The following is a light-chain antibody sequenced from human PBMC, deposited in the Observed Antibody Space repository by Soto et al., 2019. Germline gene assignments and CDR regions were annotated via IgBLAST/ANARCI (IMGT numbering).Light chain of an antibody. V-gene: IGLV1-40*01. CDR3: QSYDNSLTSPVV. CDR2: DNN. CDR1: SSNIGMYD. Sequence: QSALTQPPSVSGAPGQRVTISCTGSSSNIGMYDVHWYQQLPGTAPKLLIYDNNNRPSGVPDRFSGSKSGTSASLAITGLQAEDEADYYCQSYDNSLTSPVVFGGGTQLTVL. J-gene: IGLJ2*01.